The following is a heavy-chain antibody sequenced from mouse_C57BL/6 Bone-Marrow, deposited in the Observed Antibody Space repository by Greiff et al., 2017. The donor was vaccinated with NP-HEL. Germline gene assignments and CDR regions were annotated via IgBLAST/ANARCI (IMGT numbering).Heavy chain of an antibody. CDR1: GYTFTEYT. D-gene: IGHD1-1*01. CDR2: FYPGSGSI. CDR3: ARHGGGDYYGSSPFYYFDY. V-gene: IGHV1-62-2*01. Sequence: QVQLQQSGAELVKPGASVKLSCKASGYTFTEYTIHWVKQRSGQGLEWIGWFYPGSGSIKYNEKFKDKATLTADKSSSTVYMALSRLTSEDSAVYFCARHGGGDYYGSSPFYYFDYWGQGTTLTVSS. J-gene: IGHJ2*01.